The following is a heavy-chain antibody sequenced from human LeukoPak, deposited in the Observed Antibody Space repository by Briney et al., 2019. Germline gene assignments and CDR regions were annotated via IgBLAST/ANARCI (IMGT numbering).Heavy chain of an antibody. CDR1: GFTFSSYA. J-gene: IGHJ4*02. CDR3: ARGPLL. V-gene: IGHV3-30*04. CDR2: ISYDGSNK. Sequence: GGSLRLSCAASGFTFSSYAMHWVRQAPGKGLEWVAVISYDGSNKYYADFVKGRFTISRDNSKNMLYLQMNSLRAEDTAVYYCARGPLLWGQGTLVTVSS.